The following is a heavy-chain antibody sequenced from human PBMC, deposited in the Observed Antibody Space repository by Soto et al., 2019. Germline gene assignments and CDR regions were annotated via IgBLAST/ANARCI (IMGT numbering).Heavy chain of an antibody. CDR1: GYTFTSYG. CDR3: ARPKYDYDAFDI. J-gene: IGHJ3*02. CDR2: ISAYNGNT. Sequence: GASVKVSCKSSGYTFTSYGISCVRQAPGQGLEWMGWISAYNGNTNYAQKLQGRVTMTTDTSTSTAYMELRSLRSDDTAVYYCARPKYDYDAFDIWGQGTMVTVSS. D-gene: IGHD4-17*01. V-gene: IGHV1-18*01.